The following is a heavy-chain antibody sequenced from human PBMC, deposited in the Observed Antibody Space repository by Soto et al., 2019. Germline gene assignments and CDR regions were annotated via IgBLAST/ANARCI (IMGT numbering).Heavy chain of an antibody. J-gene: IGHJ4*02. CDR2: IYYSGST. D-gene: IGHD6-13*01. V-gene: IGHV4-30-4*01. CDR1: GGSISSGDYY. CDR3: ARDRQYSSSWLTIFDY. Sequence: QVQLQESGPGLVKPSQTLSLTCTVSGGSISSGDYYWSWIRQPPGKGLEWIGYIYYSGSTYYNPSLKSRVTISVDTSKNQFSLKLSSVTAADTAVYYCARDRQYSSSWLTIFDYWGQGTLVTVSS.